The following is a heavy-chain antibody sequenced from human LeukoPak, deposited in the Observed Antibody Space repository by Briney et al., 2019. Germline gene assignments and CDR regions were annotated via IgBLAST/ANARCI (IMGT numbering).Heavy chain of an antibody. CDR2: ISYDGSNK. CDR3: AKDSPCGGDCYPGGGAFDI. D-gene: IGHD2-21*02. V-gene: IGHV3-30-3*01. J-gene: IGHJ3*02. CDR1: GFTFSSYA. Sequence: GGSLRLSCAASGFTFSSYAMHWVRQAPGKGLEWVAVISYDGSNKYYADSVKGRFTISRDNSKNTLYLQMNSLRAEDTAVYYCAKDSPCGGDCYPGGGAFDIWGQGTMVTVSS.